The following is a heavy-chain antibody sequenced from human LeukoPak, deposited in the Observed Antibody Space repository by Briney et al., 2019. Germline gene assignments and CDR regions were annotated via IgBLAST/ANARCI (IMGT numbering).Heavy chain of an antibody. V-gene: IGHV1-18*01. CDR3: ARDRYSGSYYGYYFDY. CDR1: GYTFTSYG. J-gene: IGHJ4*02. D-gene: IGHD1-26*01. Sequence: ATVKVSCKASGYTFTSYGISWVRQAPGQGLEWMGWISAYNGNTNYAQKLQGRVTMTTDTSTSTAYMELSSLRSEDTAVYYCARDRYSGSYYGYYFDYWGQGTLVTVSS. CDR2: ISAYNGNT.